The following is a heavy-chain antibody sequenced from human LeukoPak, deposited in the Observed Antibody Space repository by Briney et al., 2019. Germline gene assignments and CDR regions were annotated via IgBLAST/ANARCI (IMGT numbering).Heavy chain of an antibody. CDR2: IRNDGTTT. Sequence: GGSLRLSCAASGFTFSTYWMNWVRQTPGKGLVWVSSIRNDGTTTNYADSVKGRFTISRDNAKNTLYLQINSLRAEDTAVYYCVRLYKIEGADLWGRGTLVTVSS. CDR1: GFTFSTYW. V-gene: IGHV3-74*01. D-gene: IGHD1-14*01. J-gene: IGHJ2*01. CDR3: VRLYKIEGADL.